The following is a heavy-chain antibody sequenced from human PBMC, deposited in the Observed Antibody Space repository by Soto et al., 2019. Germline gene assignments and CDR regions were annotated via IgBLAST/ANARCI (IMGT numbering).Heavy chain of an antibody. CDR2: IIPILGIA. J-gene: IGHJ4*02. D-gene: IGHD3-3*01. CDR3: ARDPEITRASPWDY. Sequence: QVQLVQSGAEVKKPGSSVKVSCKASGGTFSSYTISWVRQAPGQGLEWMGRIIPILGIANYAQKFQGRVTITADKSTRTAYMELSSLISEDTAVYYCARDPEITRASPWDYWGQGTLVTVSS. V-gene: IGHV1-69*08. CDR1: GGTFSSYT.